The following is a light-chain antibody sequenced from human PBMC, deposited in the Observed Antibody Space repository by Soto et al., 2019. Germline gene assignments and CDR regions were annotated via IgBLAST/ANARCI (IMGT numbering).Light chain of an antibody. CDR1: QGIARW. V-gene: IGKV1-12*01. Sequence: DIQMTQSPSSVSASVGDIVTITCRASQGIARWLAWYQQKPGKAPKLLIYAASSLESGVPSRFSGSGSGTEFTLTISSLQPDDFATYYCQQSYSTPHTFGQGTRLE. CDR3: QQSYSTPHT. CDR2: AAS. J-gene: IGKJ5*01.